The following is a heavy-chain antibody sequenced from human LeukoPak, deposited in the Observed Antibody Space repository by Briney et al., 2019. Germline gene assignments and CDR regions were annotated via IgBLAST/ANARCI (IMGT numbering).Heavy chain of an antibody. CDR1: GFTYSSYW. CDR3: ARGRTRDSSGYYLVPYYFDY. Sequence: GGSLRLSCAASGFTYSSYWMSWVRQAPGKGLEWVSVIYSGGSTYYADSVKGRFTISRDNSKNTLYLQMNSLRAEDTAVYYCARGRTRDSSGYYLVPYYFDYWGQGTLVTVSS. V-gene: IGHV3-53*01. J-gene: IGHJ4*02. D-gene: IGHD3-22*01. CDR2: IYSGGST.